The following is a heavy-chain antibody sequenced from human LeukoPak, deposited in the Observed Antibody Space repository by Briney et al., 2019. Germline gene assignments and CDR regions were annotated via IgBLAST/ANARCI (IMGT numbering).Heavy chain of an antibody. D-gene: IGHD3-10*01. Sequence: GGSLRLSCAASGLTFSSYWMSWVRQAPGKGLEWVAIIKQDGSEKYYVDSVKGRFTISRDNSKNTLYLQMNSLRAEDTAVYYCAKDSSSSYGSAGYLDYWGQGTLVTVSS. V-gene: IGHV3-7*03. CDR3: AKDSSSSYGSAGYLDY. CDR1: GLTFSSYW. CDR2: IKQDGSEK. J-gene: IGHJ4*02.